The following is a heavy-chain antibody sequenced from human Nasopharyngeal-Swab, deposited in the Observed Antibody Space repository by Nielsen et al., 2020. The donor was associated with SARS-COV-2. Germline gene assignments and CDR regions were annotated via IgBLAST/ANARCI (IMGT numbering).Heavy chain of an antibody. CDR2: INAGNGNT. J-gene: IGHJ4*02. V-gene: IGHV1-3*01. D-gene: IGHD3-3*01. CDR3: ARSGSVRSGCYDY. Sequence: WVRQAPGQRLEWMGWINAGNGNTKYSQKFQGRVTITRDTSASTAYMELSSLRSEDTAVYYCARSGSVRSGCYDYWGQGTLVTVSS.